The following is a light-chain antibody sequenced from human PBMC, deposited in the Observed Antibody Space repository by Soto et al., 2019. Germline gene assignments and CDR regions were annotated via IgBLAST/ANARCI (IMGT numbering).Light chain of an antibody. CDR1: SSNIGGYNV. CDR3: CSYVGANNYV. V-gene: IGLV2-23*01. CDR2: EGI. Sequence: QSAVTHPASVCWSPGHSITISCSGTSSNIGGYNVVSWYQQHPGKAPKVIVYEGIKRPSGVSDRFSGSTSGSTASLTISGLQAEEEAEYYCCSYVGANNYVFGSGTKVTVL. J-gene: IGLJ1*01.